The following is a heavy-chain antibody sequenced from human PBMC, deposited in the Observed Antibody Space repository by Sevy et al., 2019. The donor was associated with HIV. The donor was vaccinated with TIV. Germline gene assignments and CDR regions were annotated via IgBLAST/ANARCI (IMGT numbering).Heavy chain of an antibody. J-gene: IGHJ4*02. Sequence: SETLSLTCTVSGGSIGSNSFYWGWIRQPPGKELEWIGTVSYGGSTYYNPSLRNRVTISVDASKKQFSLKLSSVTAADTAVYYCARQKVRSAYYYDTSGRQGKADFDSWGQGTLVTVSS. V-gene: IGHV4-39*01. D-gene: IGHD3-22*01. CDR2: VSYGGST. CDR1: GGSIGSNSFY. CDR3: ARQKVRSAYYYDTSGRQGKADFDS.